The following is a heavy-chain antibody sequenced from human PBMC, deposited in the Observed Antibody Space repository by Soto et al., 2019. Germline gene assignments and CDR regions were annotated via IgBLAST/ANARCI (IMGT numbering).Heavy chain of an antibody. J-gene: IGHJ5*02. CDR1: GFTFSIYW. Sequence: ASVKVSCKASGFTFSIYWMHWVRQAPGQGLEWMGVINPGGEITIYAQNFQGRATMTRDRSTTTVYMELRSLRFEDTAVYYCARDSGNTLLGVPFWWFDPWGQGTLVTVSS. V-gene: IGHV1-46*01. CDR2: INPGGEIT. CDR3: ARDSGNTLLGVPFWWFDP. D-gene: IGHD2-2*01.